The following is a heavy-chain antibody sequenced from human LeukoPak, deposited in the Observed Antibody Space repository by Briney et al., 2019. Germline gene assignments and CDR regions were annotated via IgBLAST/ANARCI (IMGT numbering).Heavy chain of an antibody. Sequence: PSETLSLTCTVSGASSSSYYWSWVRQPPGEGLEWIGYIYYSGTSNYNPSLKSRVTISLDTSKNQFSLELRSVIAADTAVYYCARDLTKWDLPDYWGQGTLVTVSS. CDR1: GASSSSYY. CDR3: ARDLTKWDLPDY. J-gene: IGHJ4*02. D-gene: IGHD1-26*01. CDR2: IYYSGTS. V-gene: IGHV4-59*01.